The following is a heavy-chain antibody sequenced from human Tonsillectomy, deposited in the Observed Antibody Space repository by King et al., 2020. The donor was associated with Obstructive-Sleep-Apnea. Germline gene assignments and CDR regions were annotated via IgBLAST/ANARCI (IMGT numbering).Heavy chain of an antibody. D-gene: IGHD2-15*01. CDR2: IFSNDEK. V-gene: IGHV2-26*01. Sequence: TLKESGPVLVKPTETLTLTCTVSGFSLSNARMGVSWIRQPPGKALEWLAHIFSNDEKSYSTSLKSRLTISKDTSKSQVVLTMTNMDPVDTATYYCGRIGYCSGGSCYLDDAFDIWGQGTMVTVSS. CDR3: GRIGYCSGGSCYLDDAFDI. J-gene: IGHJ3*02. CDR1: GFSLSNARMG.